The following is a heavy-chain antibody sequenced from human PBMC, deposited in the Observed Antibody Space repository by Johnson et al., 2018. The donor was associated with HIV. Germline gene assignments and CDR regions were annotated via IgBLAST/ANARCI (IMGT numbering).Heavy chain of an antibody. J-gene: IGHJ3*02. D-gene: IGHD3-9*01. CDR2: ISWDGGST. CDR1: GFTFDDYA. CDR3: ARGASPYYDILTGAGAFDI. V-gene: IGHV3-43D*03. Sequence: VQLVESGGVVVQPGGSLRLSCAASGFTFDDYAMHWVRQAPGNGLEWVSLISWDGGSTYYADSMKGRFTISRDNSKNSLYLQMNSLRPEDTALYYCARGASPYYDILTGAGAFDIWGQGTMVTVSS.